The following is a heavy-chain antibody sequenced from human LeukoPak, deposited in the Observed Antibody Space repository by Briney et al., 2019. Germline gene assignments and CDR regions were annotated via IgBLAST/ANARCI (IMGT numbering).Heavy chain of an antibody. J-gene: IGHJ6*03. D-gene: IGHD3-3*01. CDR1: GFTFSSYT. Sequence: GGSLRLSCAASGFTFSSYTLNWVRQAPGKGLEWVSSITIRGTYIYYADSVKGRFTISRDDAKNSLYLQMNSLRAEDTAVYYCAKTASDYDFWSVFYPDYYYYYMDVWGKGTTVTVSS. CDR3: AKTASDYDFWSVFYPDYYYYYMDV. CDR2: ITIRGTYI. V-gene: IGHV3-21*01.